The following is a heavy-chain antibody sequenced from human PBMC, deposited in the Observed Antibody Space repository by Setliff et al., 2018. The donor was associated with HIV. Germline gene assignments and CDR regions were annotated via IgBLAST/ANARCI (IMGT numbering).Heavy chain of an antibody. CDR3: ARGRQEQLVRGAFDI. V-gene: IGHV1-69*13. J-gene: IGHJ3*02. CDR2: IIPIFGTA. D-gene: IGHD6-6*01. Sequence: ASVKVSCKASGGTFSSYAISWVRQAPGQGLEWMGGIIPIFGTANYAQKFQGRVTVTADESTSTAYMELSSLRSEDTAVYYCARGRQEQLVRGAFDIWGQGTMVTVSS. CDR1: GGTFSSYA.